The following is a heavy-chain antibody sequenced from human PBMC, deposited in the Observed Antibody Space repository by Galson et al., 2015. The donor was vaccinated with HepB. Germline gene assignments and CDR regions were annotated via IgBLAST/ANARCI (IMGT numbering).Heavy chain of an antibody. V-gene: IGHV3-21*01. CDR2: ISSSSSYI. CDR3: ARDRYSSWTERPIAYYGMDV. J-gene: IGHJ6*02. CDR1: GFTFSSYS. Sequence: SLRLSCAASGFTFSSYSMNWVRQAPGKGLEWVSSISSSSSYIYYADSVKGRFTISRDNAKNSLYLQMNSLRAEDTAVYYCARDRYSSWTERPIAYYGMDVWGQGTTVTVSS. D-gene: IGHD6-13*01.